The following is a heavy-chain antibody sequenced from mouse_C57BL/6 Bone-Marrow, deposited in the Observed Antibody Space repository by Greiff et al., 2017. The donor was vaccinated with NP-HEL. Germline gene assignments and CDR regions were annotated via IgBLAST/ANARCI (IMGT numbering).Heavy chain of an antibody. CDR1: GYTFTSYG. CDR3: SRWEVAQASFSWFAY. Sequence: QVQLNESGAELARPGASVKLSCKASGYTFTSYGISWVKQRTGQGLAWIGEIYPRSGNTYYNEKFKGKATLTADKSSSTAYMELRSLTSEDSAVYFCSRWEVAQASFSWFAYWGQGTLVTVSA. D-gene: IGHD3-2*02. J-gene: IGHJ3*01. V-gene: IGHV1-81*01. CDR2: IYPRSGNT.